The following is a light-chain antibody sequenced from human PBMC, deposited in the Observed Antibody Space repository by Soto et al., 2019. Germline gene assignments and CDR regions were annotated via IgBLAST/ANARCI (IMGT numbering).Light chain of an antibody. V-gene: IGKV1-27*01. CDR2: AAS. J-gene: IGKJ4*01. CDR1: QGISNY. Sequence: DIQMTQSPSSLSASVGDRVTITCRASQGISNYLAWYQQIPGKVPKLLISAASILQSGAPSRFIGSGSGTAFTLTISSLQPEDVATYYCQKYTNVPAFGGGTKVEIK. CDR3: QKYTNVPA.